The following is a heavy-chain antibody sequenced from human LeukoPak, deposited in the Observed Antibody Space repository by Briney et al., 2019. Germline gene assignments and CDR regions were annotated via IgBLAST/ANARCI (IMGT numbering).Heavy chain of an antibody. D-gene: IGHD3-22*01. CDR1: GLTFSSYA. J-gene: IGHJ4*02. Sequence: GGSLRLSCAVSGLTFSSYAMSWVRQAPGKGLEWVSAINGSGGSTYYADSVKGRFTISRDNSKNTLYLQMNSLRAEGTAVYYCARRRPGYYYDSSGSSAPDFDYWGQGTLVTVSS. CDR3: ARRRPGYYYDSSGSSAPDFDY. V-gene: IGHV3-23*01. CDR2: INGSGGST.